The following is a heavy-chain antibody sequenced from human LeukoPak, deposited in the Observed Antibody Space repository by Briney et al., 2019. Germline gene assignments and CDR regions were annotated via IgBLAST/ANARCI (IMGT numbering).Heavy chain of an antibody. D-gene: IGHD6-13*01. J-gene: IGHJ6*03. V-gene: IGHV3-23*01. Sequence: GGSLRLSCAASGFTFSSYAMSWVRQAPGKGLEWVSAISGSGGSTYYADSVKGRFTISRDNSKNTLYLQMNSLRAEDTAVYYCAKEGSSSWYLGYLNYYYMDVWGKGTTVTISS. CDR3: AKEGSSSWYLGYLNYYYMDV. CDR2: ISGSGGST. CDR1: GFTFSSYA.